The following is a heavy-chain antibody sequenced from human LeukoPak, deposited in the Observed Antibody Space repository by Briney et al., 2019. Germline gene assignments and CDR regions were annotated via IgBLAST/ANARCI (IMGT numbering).Heavy chain of an antibody. V-gene: IGHV3-23*01. D-gene: IGHD3-22*01. CDR2: IGGSGDNA. CDR1: GFTLSSYA. CDR3: AKDGAPWYYDSSGYYGY. Sequence: GGSLRLSCAASGFTLSSYAMSWVRQAPGKGLEWVSAIGGSGDNAYYADSVKGRFTISRDNSKNTPYLQMNSLRAEDTAVYYCAKDGAPWYYDSSGYYGYWGQGTLVTVSS. J-gene: IGHJ4*02.